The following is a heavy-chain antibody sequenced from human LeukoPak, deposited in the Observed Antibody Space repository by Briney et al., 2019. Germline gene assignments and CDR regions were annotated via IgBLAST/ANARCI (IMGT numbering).Heavy chain of an antibody. V-gene: IGHV3-7*03. CDR1: GFTFSSYW. CDR2: IKQDGSEK. Sequence: GGSLRLSCAASGFTFSSYWMSWVRQAPGQGLEWVANIKQDGSEKYYVDSVKGRFTISRDNAKNSLYLQMNSLRAEDMALYYCAKDMQAAGTAFDYWGQGTLVTVSS. D-gene: IGHD6-19*01. CDR3: AKDMQAAGTAFDY. J-gene: IGHJ4*02.